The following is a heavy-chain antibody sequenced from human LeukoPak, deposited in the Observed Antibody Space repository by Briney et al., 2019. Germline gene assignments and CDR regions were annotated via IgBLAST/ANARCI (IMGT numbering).Heavy chain of an antibody. J-gene: IGHJ4*02. D-gene: IGHD4-17*01. V-gene: IGHV3-11*01. CDR2: ISSSGSTI. CDR1: GFTFSDCY. Sequence: GGSLRLSCAASGFTFSDCYMSWIRQAPGKGLEWVSYISSSGSTIYYADSVKGRFTISRDNAKNSLYLQMNGLRAEDTAVYYCARDSYGDYVDYWGQGTLVTVSS. CDR3: ARDSYGDYVDY.